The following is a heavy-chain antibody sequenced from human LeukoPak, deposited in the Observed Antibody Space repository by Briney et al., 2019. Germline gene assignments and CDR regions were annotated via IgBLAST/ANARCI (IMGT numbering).Heavy chain of an antibody. D-gene: IGHD4-17*01. CDR1: GFSLSTSPMR. Sequence: SGPTLVHPTQTLTLTRTFSGFSLSTSPMRVTWIRQPPVKALEWLARIDWDDDKFYSTSLRTRLTISKDTSKNQVVLTMTNMDPVDTATYYCARHGATPAGHYFDNWGQGTLVTVSS. CDR2: IDWDDDK. V-gene: IGHV2-70*04. J-gene: IGHJ4*02. CDR3: ARHGATPAGHYFDN.